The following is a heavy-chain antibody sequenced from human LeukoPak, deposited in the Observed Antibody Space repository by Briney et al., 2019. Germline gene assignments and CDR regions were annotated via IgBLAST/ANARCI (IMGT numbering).Heavy chain of an antibody. Sequence: PSETLSLTCVVSGGSISRSNFYWGWIRQPPGKGLEWIGSIYDSGITYYNPPLKSRVTISVDTSKNQFSLKLTSVTAADTAVYYCARVRGYLDSWGQGTLVTVSS. D-gene: IGHD5-12*01. J-gene: IGHJ5*01. CDR3: ARVRGYLDS. CDR1: GGSISRSNFY. V-gene: IGHV4-39*07. CDR2: IYDSGIT.